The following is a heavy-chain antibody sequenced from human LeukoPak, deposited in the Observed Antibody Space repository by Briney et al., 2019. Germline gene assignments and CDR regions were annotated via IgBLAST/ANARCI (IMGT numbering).Heavy chain of an antibody. D-gene: IGHD3-22*01. J-gene: IGHJ4*02. V-gene: IGHV3-7*01. CDR3: AKEGAPSTYYYDSSGYQAYY. CDR1: GFTFSSYW. Sequence: GGSLRLSCAASGFTFSSYWMSWVRQAPGKGLEWVANIKQDGSEKYYVDSVKGRFTISRDNAKNSLYLQMNSLRAEDTAVYYCAKEGAPSTYYYDSSGYQAYYWGQGTLVTVSS. CDR2: IKQDGSEK.